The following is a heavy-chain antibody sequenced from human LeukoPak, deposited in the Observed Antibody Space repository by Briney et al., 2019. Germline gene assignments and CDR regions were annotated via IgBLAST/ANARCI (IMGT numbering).Heavy chain of an antibody. CDR3: ARDLDGAKYKGLGSCLDY. D-gene: IGHD3-10*01. Sequence: GASVKVSCKASGYTFTSYYISWVRQAPGHGLEWMGWIIAYNGSTNYAQKLQGSVTMTTATSTSTTSMELRSVRLDDTAVDYCARDLDGAKYKGLGSCLDYWGQGTLVTVSS. CDR1: GYTFTSYY. J-gene: IGHJ4*02. V-gene: IGHV1-18*04. CDR2: IIAYNGST.